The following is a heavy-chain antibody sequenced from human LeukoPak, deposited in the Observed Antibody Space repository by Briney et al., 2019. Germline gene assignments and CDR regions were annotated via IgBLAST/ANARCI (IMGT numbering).Heavy chain of an antibody. CDR2: ISSSSSTI. J-gene: IGHJ4*02. CDR1: GLTISSYS. CDR3: ARALWFGETFPAY. Sequence: GGSLRLSCAASGLTISSYSMNWVRQAPGKGLQWVSYISSSSSTIYYADSVKGRFTISRDNATNSLHLQMNSLRAEDTAVYYCARALWFGETFPAYWGQGTLVTVSS. D-gene: IGHD3-10*01. V-gene: IGHV3-48*01.